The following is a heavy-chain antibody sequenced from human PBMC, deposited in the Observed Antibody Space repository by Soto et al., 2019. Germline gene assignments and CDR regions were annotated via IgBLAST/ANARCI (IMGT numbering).Heavy chain of an antibody. Sequence: GGSLRLSCGASGFTFTRYSMNWVRQAPGEGLEWVSSISSTTNYIYYADSMKGRFTVSRDNAKNSVYLEMNSLSAEDTAVYYCARESEDLTSNFDYWGQGTLVTVSS. V-gene: IGHV3-21*01. CDR3: ARESEDLTSNFDY. CDR2: ISSTTNYI. J-gene: IGHJ4*02. CDR1: GFTFTRYS.